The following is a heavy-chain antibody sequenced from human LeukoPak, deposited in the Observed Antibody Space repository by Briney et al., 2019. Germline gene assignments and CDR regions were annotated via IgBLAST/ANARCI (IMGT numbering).Heavy chain of an antibody. CDR2: ISSSGSTI. D-gene: IGHD3-10*01. Sequence: PGGSLRLSRAASGFTFSDYYMSWIRQAPGKGLEWVSCISSSGSTIYYADSVKGRFTISRDNAKNSLYLQMNSLRAEDTAVYYCARGLVGIVPAAYILWFGEYVYWGQGTLVTVSS. J-gene: IGHJ4*02. V-gene: IGHV3-11*04. CDR3: ARGLVGIVPAAYILWFGEYVY. CDR1: GFTFSDYY.